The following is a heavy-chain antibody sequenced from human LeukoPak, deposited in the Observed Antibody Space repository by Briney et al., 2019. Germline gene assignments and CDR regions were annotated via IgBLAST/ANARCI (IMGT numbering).Heavy chain of an antibody. J-gene: IGHJ4*02. Sequence: GASVKVSCKASGYTFTGCYMHWVRQAPGQGLEWMGWINPNSGGTNYAQKFQGRVTMTRDTSISTAYMELSRLRSDDTAVYYCARGLGMIAEIPYFDYWGQGTLVTVSS. CDR1: GYTFTGCY. V-gene: IGHV1-2*02. CDR3: ARGLGMIAEIPYFDY. CDR2: INPNSGGT. D-gene: IGHD3-22*01.